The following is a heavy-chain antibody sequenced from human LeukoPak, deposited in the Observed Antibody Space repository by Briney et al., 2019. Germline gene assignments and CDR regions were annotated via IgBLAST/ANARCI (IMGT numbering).Heavy chain of an antibody. CDR1: GFTFSSYS. Sequence: GGSLRLSCTASGFTFSSYSMNWVRQAPGKGLEWVSYSSSSSSAIFYADSVKGRFTISRDNAKNSLYLQMNSLRAEDTAVYYCAGTNYYDSSGYYTDWGQGTLVTVSS. D-gene: IGHD3-22*01. J-gene: IGHJ4*02. V-gene: IGHV3-48*01. CDR3: AGTNYYDSSGYYTD. CDR2: SSSSSSAI.